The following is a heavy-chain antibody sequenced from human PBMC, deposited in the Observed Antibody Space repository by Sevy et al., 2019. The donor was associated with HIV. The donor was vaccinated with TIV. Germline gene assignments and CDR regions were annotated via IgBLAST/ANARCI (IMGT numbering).Heavy chain of an antibody. V-gene: IGHV3-30*04. CDR1: GFTFSDYS. J-gene: IGHJ4*02. Sequence: GGSLRLSCAASGFTFSDYSMYWVRQAPGRGLEWVAVISYDGRNNKYNADSVKGRFTISRDNSKNTLYLQMNSLRVEDTAIYYCAKDRGEILHSAFDYWGQRTLVTVSS. D-gene: IGHD3-16*01. CDR3: AKDRGEILHSAFDY. CDR2: ISYDGRNNK.